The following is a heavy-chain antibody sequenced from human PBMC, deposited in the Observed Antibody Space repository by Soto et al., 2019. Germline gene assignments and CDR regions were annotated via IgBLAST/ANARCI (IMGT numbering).Heavy chain of an antibody. CDR1: GFTFSSYG. Sequence: GGSLRLSCAASGFTFSSYGMHWVRQAPGKGLEWVAVIWYDGSNKYYADSVKGRFTISRDNSKNTLYLQMNSLRAEDTAVYYCARDGVGDYGDYTDYWGQGTLVTVSS. V-gene: IGHV3-33*01. D-gene: IGHD4-17*01. CDR2: IWYDGSNK. CDR3: ARDGVGDYGDYTDY. J-gene: IGHJ4*02.